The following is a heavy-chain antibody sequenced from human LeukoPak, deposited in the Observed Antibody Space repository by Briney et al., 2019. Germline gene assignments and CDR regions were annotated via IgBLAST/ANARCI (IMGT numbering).Heavy chain of an antibody. D-gene: IGHD3-10*01. V-gene: IGHV1-2*06. CDR2: INPNSGGT. CDR1: GYTFTGYY. J-gene: IGHJ6*02. CDR3: HSAHYYYGMDV. Sequence: ASVKVSCKASGYTFTGYYMHWVRQAPGQGLEWMGRINPNSGGTNHAQKFQGRVTMTRDTSISTAYMELSRLRSDDTAVYYCHSAHYYYGMDVWAKGPRSPSP.